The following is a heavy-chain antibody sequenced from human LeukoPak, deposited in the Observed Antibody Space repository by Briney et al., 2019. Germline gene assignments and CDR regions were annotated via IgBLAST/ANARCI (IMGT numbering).Heavy chain of an antibody. CDR3: ASENYYDSSGHDY. CDR1: GFTFSSYS. CDR2: ISSSSSYI. V-gene: IGHV3-21*01. Sequence: PGGSLRLSCAASGFTFSSYSMNWVRQAPGKGLEWVSSISSSSSYIYYADSVKGRFTIPRDNAKNSLYLQMNSLRAEDTAVYYCASENYYDSSGHDYWGQGTLVTVSS. J-gene: IGHJ4*02. D-gene: IGHD3-22*01.